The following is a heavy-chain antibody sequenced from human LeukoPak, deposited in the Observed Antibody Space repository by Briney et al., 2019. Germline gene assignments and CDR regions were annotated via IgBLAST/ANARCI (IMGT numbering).Heavy chain of an antibody. CDR1: GSTFSEYY. CDR2: ISSSGRTI. D-gene: IGHD3-10*01. V-gene: IGHV3-11*04. CDR3: AKDGGVRGPDYYYYMDV. Sequence: TGGSLRLSCTASGSTFSEYYMSWIRQAPGKGLEWVSYISSSGRTIYYADSVKGRFTISRDNAKNSLYLQMNSLRAEDTAVYYCAKDGGVRGPDYYYYMDVWGKGTTVTISS. J-gene: IGHJ6*03.